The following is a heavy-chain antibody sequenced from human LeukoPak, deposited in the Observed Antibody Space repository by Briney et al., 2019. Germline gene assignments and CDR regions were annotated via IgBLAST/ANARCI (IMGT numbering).Heavy chain of an antibody. D-gene: IGHD6-19*01. CDR3: ARDDSSGWYRDYYYGMDV. CDR1: GYTFTGYY. V-gene: IGHV1-2*02. CDR2: INPNSGGT. Sequence: ASVKVSCKASGYTFTGYYMHWVRQAPGQGLEWVGWINPNSGGTNYAQKFQGRVTMTRDTSISTAYMELSRLRSDDTAVYYCARDDSSGWYRDYYYGMDVWGQGTTVTVSS. J-gene: IGHJ6*02.